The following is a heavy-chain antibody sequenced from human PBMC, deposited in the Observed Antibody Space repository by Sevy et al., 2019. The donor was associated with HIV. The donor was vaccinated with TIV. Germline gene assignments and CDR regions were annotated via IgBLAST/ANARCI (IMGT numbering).Heavy chain of an antibody. CDR3: ARDTRVFGVVIGLSYFDY. Sequence: GGSLRLSCAASGFTFSSYSMNWVRQAPGKGLEWVSSISSSSSYIYYADSVKGRFTISRDNAKNSLYLQMNSLRAEDTAVYYCARDTRVFGVVIGLSYFDYWGQGTLVTVSS. CDR1: GFTFSSYS. CDR2: ISSSSSYI. D-gene: IGHD3-3*01. V-gene: IGHV3-21*01. J-gene: IGHJ4*02.